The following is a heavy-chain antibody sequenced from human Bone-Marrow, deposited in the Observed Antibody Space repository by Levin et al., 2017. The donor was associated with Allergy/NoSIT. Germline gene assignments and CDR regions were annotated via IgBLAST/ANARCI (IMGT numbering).Heavy chain of an antibody. V-gene: IGHV4-38-2*01. J-gene: IGHJ5*02. D-gene: IGHD3-3*01. Sequence: GSLRLSCAVSGYSISSGYYWGWIRQPPGKGLEWIESIYHSGSTYYNPSLKSRVTISVDTSKNQFSLKLSSVTAADTAVYYCARSSYSWLRVFGVVNNPANNWFDPWGQGTLVTVSS. CDR3: ARSSYSWLRVFGVVNNPANNWFDP. CDR1: GYSISSGYY. CDR2: IYHSGST.